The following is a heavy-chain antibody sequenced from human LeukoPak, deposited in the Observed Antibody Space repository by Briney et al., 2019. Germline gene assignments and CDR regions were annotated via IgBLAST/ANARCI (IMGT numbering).Heavy chain of an antibody. CDR3: ASERLLLRGDAFDI. V-gene: IGHV4-4*07. J-gene: IGHJ3*02. CDR2: IYASGNT. CDR1: GGSISSYY. Sequence: SETLSLTCTVSGGSISSYYWSWIRQPAGKGLEWIGRIYASGNTNYNPSLKSRVTMSIETSKNQFSLKVTSVTAADTAVYYCASERLLLRGDAFDIWGQGTMVTVSS. D-gene: IGHD2/OR15-2a*01.